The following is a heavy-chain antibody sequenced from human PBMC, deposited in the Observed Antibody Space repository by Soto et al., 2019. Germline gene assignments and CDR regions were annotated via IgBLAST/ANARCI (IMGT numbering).Heavy chain of an antibody. Sequence: PSETLSLTCTVSGGSISSSSWSWIRQPPGRGLEWIGYIYNNGRTDYNPSLKSRVTISVDTSKNHFSLKLSSVTPADTAVYYCARARFCTSTSCYHYFYFWGQGTLVTVSS. J-gene: IGHJ4*02. CDR1: GGSISSSS. CDR3: ARARFCTSTSCYHYFYF. D-gene: IGHD2-2*01. CDR2: IYNNGRT. V-gene: IGHV4-59*01.